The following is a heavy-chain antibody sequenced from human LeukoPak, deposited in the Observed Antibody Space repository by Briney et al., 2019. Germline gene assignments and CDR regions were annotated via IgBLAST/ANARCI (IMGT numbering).Heavy chain of an antibody. Sequence: GGSLRLSCAASGFTFSSYAISWGRQAPGRGLEWVSGISGSGGGTYYADSVKGRFTISRDNSKNTLYPQMNSLRAEDTAVYYCAKFRAYYYYYYMDVWGKGTTVTVSS. CDR2: ISGSGGGT. J-gene: IGHJ6*03. CDR1: GFTFSSYA. D-gene: IGHD3-10*01. CDR3: AKFRAYYYYYYMDV. V-gene: IGHV3-23*01.